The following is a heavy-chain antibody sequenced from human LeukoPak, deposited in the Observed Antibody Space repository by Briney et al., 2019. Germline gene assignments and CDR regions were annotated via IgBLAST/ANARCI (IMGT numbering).Heavy chain of an antibody. Sequence: PSETLSLTCAVYGGSFSGYYWSWIRQPPGKGLEWIGEINHSGSTNYNPSLKSRVTISMDTSKNQLSLKLSSVTAADTAVYYCARGITGTPYDYWGQGTLVTVSS. V-gene: IGHV4-34*01. CDR2: INHSGST. J-gene: IGHJ4*02. CDR1: GGSFSGYY. D-gene: IGHD1-7*01. CDR3: ARGITGTPYDY.